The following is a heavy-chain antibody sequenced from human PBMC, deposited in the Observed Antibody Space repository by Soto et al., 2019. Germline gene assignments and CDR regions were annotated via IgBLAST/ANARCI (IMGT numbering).Heavy chain of an antibody. D-gene: IGHD3-10*02. Sequence: GESLKISCKGSGYSFTSYWIGWVRQMPGKGLEWMGIIYPGDSDTRYSPSFQGQVTISADKSIGTAYLQWSSLKASDTAMYYCARSAMVATFGVADYYHYGMDVWGQGTTVTVSS. CDR3: ARSAMVATFGVADYYHYGMDV. CDR1: GYSFTSYW. J-gene: IGHJ6*02. CDR2: IYPGDSDT. V-gene: IGHV5-51*01.